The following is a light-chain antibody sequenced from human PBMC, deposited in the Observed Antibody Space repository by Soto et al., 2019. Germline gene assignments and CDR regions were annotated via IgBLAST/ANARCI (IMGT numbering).Light chain of an antibody. J-gene: IGKJ4*01. Sequence: DIPMTQSPSSLSASVGDRVTITCRASQSISTYLHWYQQKPGKAPNILIYAASTLQSGVPSRFSGSGSGTDFTLTISSLQPEEFATDFCQHGYSTPLTCGGGTKVDIK. CDR2: AAS. CDR1: QSISTY. CDR3: QHGYSTPLT. V-gene: IGKV1-39*01.